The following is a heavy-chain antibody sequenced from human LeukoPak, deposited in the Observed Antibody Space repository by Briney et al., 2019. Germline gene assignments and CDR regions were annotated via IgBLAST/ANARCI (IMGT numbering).Heavy chain of an antibody. D-gene: IGHD4-11*01. J-gene: IGHJ4*02. V-gene: IGHV3-33*06. CDR2: IWSDGTNQ. Sequence: GGSLRLSCAASGFTFSSYWMSWVRQAPGKGLEWVAVIWSDGTNQYYGDSVKGRFIIYRDDSHNTVYLQMNSLRVEDTAVYYCAKDAQRGFDYSNSLEYWGQGSLVTVSS. CDR3: AKDAQRGFDYSNSLEY. CDR1: GFTFSSYW.